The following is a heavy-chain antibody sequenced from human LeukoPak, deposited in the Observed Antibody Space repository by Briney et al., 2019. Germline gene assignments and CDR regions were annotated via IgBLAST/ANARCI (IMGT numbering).Heavy chain of an antibody. CDR2: FDPEDGET. CDR3: ATVSPGTFDWFDP. V-gene: IGHV1-24*01. Sequence: ASVKVSCKVSGYTLTELSMHWVRQAPGKGLEWMGGFDPEDGETIYAQKFQGRVTMTEDTSTDTAYMELSSLRSEDTAVYYCATVSPGTFDWFDPWGQRTLVTVSS. CDR1: GYTLTELS. J-gene: IGHJ5*02. D-gene: IGHD1-26*01.